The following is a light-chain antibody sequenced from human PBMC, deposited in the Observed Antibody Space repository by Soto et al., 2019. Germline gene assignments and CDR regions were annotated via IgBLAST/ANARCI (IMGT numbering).Light chain of an antibody. CDR1: SSDVGGYNY. CDR3: SSSTSSSTWV. V-gene: IGLV2-14*01. J-gene: IGLJ3*02. Sequence: QSALTQPASVSGSPGQSITISCTGTSSDVGGYNYVSWYQQHPGKAPKLMIYEVSNRPSGVSDRFSSSKSDNTASLTISGLQAEDEADYYCSSSTSSSTWVFGGGTKLTVL. CDR2: EVS.